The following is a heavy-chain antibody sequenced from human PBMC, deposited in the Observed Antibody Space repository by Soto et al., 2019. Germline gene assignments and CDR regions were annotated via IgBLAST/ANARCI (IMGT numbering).Heavy chain of an antibody. Sequence: EVQLLESGGGLVQPGGSLRLSCAASGFTFGTYAMKWLRQAPGRGLECVSFISGSGRTTYYADSVKGRFTVSRDNSKNTMYLQMNSLRAEDTALYYCAKFRGPSYSYYYMDGWGKGTTVTVSS. CDR2: ISGSGRTT. CDR3: AKFRGPSYSYYYMDG. V-gene: IGHV3-23*01. CDR1: GFTFGTYA. D-gene: IGHD3-16*01. J-gene: IGHJ6*03.